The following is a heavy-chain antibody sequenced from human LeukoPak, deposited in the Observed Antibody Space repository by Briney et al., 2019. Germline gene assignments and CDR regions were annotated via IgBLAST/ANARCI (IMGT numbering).Heavy chain of an antibody. CDR2: ISSSSSYT. V-gene: IGHV3-21*04. D-gene: IGHD3-22*01. Sequence: GGSLRLSCAASGFTFSSYSMNWVRQAPGKGLEWVSSISSSSSYTYYADSVKGRFTISRDNSKNTLYLQMNSLRAEDTAVYYCAKAGIVVDPFDYWGQGTLVTVSS. J-gene: IGHJ4*02. CDR1: GFTFSSYS. CDR3: AKAGIVVDPFDY.